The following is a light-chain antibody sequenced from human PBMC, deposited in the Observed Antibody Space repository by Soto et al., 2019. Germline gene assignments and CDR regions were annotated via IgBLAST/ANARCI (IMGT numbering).Light chain of an antibody. Sequence: DLQMTQSPSSLSVSVGDRVTITCRASQSISDFLHWYQQVPGKAPKLLIYTSSNLQSGVPSRFSGNGSGTDFSLTISSLQPEDSATYSCQQSYSTPYTFGQGTKLEI. CDR2: TSS. V-gene: IGKV1-39*01. CDR1: QSISDF. J-gene: IGKJ2*01. CDR3: QQSYSTPYT.